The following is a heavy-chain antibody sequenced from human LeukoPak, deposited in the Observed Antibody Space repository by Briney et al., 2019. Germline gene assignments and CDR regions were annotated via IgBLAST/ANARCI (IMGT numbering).Heavy chain of an antibody. J-gene: IGHJ4*02. CDR3: ARVRGYSSGWYGYYFDY. Sequence: SETLSLTCTVSGGSISSYYWSWIRQPPGKGLEWIGYTYYSGSTNYNPSLKSRVTISVDTSKNQFSLKLSSVTAADTAVYYCARVRGYSSGWYGYYFDYWGQGTLVTVSS. CDR1: GGSISSYY. CDR2: TYYSGST. D-gene: IGHD6-19*01. V-gene: IGHV4-59*01.